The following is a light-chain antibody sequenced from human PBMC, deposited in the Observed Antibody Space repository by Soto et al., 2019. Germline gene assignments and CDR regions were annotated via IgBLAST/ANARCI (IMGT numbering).Light chain of an antibody. CDR2: DVS. Sequence: QSALTQPRSVSGSPGQSVTISCTGTSSDVGTYNYVSWYQQHPGKAPKVVIYDVSQRPSGVPDRFSGSKSGNTASLSISGLQGEDEADYYCCSYAGSSAYFVFGTGTKVTVL. J-gene: IGLJ1*01. CDR3: CSYAGSSAYFV. CDR1: SSDVGTYNY. V-gene: IGLV2-11*01.